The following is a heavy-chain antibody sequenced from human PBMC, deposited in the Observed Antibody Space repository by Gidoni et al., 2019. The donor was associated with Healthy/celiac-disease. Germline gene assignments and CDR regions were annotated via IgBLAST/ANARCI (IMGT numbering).Heavy chain of an antibody. CDR2: IYYSGST. CDR3: ARLEDSSGYYYPGY. Sequence: QLQLQESGPGLVKPSATLSLTCTVSGGSISSSSSDWGWIRQTPGKGLEWIGSIYYSGSTYYNPSLKSRVTISVDTSKNQFSLKLSSVTAGDTAVYDCARLEDSSGYYYPGYWGQGTLVTVSS. V-gene: IGHV4-39*01. CDR1: GGSISSSSSD. J-gene: IGHJ4*02. D-gene: IGHD3-22*01.